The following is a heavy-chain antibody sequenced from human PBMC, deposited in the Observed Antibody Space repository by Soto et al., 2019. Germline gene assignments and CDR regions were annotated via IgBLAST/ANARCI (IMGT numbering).Heavy chain of an antibody. D-gene: IGHD3-10*01. V-gene: IGHV1-18*01. CDR1: GYSFTSHG. J-gene: IGHJ6*03. CDR2: ISASNGDT. CDR3: ARMVRGSTIHYSPYIDV. Sequence: QVQLVQSGAEVKKPGASVKVSCKASGYSFTSHGISWVRQAPGQGLEWMAWISASNGDTNYAQKFQGRVTVTTDTSTSTGYMELRSLRSEDTAVYYLARMVRGSTIHYSPYIDVLGKGTTVSFSS.